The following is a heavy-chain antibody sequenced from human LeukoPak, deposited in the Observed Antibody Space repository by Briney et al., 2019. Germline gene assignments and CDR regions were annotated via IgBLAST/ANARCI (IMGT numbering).Heavy chain of an antibody. D-gene: IGHD4-23*01. CDR1: GFSFSSYW. Sequence: GGSLRLSCAASGFSFSSYWMSWVRQAPGKGLEWVANIKQDGSEKYYVDSVKGRFTISRDNAKNSLYLQMNSLRAEDTAVYYCASWEGSYGGRFDYWGQGTLVTVSS. V-gene: IGHV3-7*01. CDR3: ASWEGSYGGRFDY. CDR2: IKQDGSEK. J-gene: IGHJ4*02.